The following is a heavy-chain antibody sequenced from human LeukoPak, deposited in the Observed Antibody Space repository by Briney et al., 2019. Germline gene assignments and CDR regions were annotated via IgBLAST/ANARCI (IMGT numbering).Heavy chain of an antibody. Sequence: SVKVSCKASGCTFSSYAISWVRQAPGQGLEWMGRIIPILGIANYAQKCQGRVTMTEDTSTDTASMELSSLSSEDTAVYYCATGRVSGSRDYYYYGMDVWGQGTTVTVSS. CDR1: GCTFSSYA. CDR3: ATGRVSGSRDYYYYGMDV. J-gene: IGHJ6*02. V-gene: IGHV1-69*04. D-gene: IGHD5-12*01. CDR2: IIPILGIA.